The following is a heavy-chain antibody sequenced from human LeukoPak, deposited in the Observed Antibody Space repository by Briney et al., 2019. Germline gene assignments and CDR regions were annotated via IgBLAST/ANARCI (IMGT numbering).Heavy chain of an antibody. CDR3: AGRYSSSRPPTSRYYYYYYGMDV. J-gene: IGHJ6*02. CDR1: GGSISSGSYY. CDR2: IYTSGST. D-gene: IGHD6-13*01. V-gene: IGHV4-61*02. Sequence: SQTLSLTCTVSGGSISSGSYYWSWIRQPAGKGLEWIGRIYTSGSTNYNPSLKSRVTISVDTSKNQFSLKLSSVTAADTAVYYCAGRYSSSRPPTSRYYYYYYGMDVWGQGTTVTVSS.